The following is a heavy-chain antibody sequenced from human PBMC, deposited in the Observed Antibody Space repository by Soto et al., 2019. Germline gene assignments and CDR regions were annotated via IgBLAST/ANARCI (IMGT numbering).Heavy chain of an antibody. Sequence: QVQLQESGPGLVKPSETLSLTCIVSGGSISSYYWSWIRQPPGKGLEWIGYIYYESTNYNPSLKSRVSXXVXTXXNPFSLSLSSVTAADTAVYYCAGAYYDSSGYRLYPWGQGTLVAVSS. J-gene: IGHJ5*02. D-gene: IGHD3-22*01. CDR1: GGSISSYY. CDR2: IYYEST. CDR3: AGAYYDSSGYRLYP. V-gene: IGHV4-59*01.